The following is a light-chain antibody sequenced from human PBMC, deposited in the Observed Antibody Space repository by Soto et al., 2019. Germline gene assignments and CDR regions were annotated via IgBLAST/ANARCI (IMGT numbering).Light chain of an antibody. V-gene: IGKV3-11*01. CDR3: QQYGSSLPIT. J-gene: IGKJ5*01. CDR2: DIS. Sequence: EVVLTQSPVTLSLSPGERATLSCRASQSVSSYLAWYQQKPGQAPRLLIYDISNRATGIPARFSGSGSGTDFTLTISSLEPEDFAVYYCQQYGSSLPITFGQGTRLEIK. CDR1: QSVSSY.